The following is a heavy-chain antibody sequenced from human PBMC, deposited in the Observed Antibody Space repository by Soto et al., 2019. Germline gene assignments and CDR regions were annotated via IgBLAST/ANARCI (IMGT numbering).Heavy chain of an antibody. Sequence: ASVKVSCKASGYTFTRYGISWVRQAPGQGLEWMGWISGYNGDTNYAQKFQDRVSMTIDTSTGTAYMELRSLTSDDAAIYYCAKNGQPPYYYYGLDVWG. J-gene: IGHJ6*02. CDR3: AKNGQPPYYYYGLDV. CDR2: ISGYNGDT. V-gene: IGHV1-18*01. D-gene: IGHD2-8*01. CDR1: GYTFTRYG.